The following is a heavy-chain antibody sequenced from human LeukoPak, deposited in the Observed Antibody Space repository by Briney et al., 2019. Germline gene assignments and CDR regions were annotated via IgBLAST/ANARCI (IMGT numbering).Heavy chain of an antibody. Sequence: GGSLRLSCAASGFTVSSNYMSWVRQAPGKGLEWVSVIYSGGSTYYADSVKGRFTISRDNSKNTLYLQMNSLRVEDTAVYYCARVQDSSGLNWFDPWGQGTLVTVSS. V-gene: IGHV3-53*01. D-gene: IGHD3-22*01. J-gene: IGHJ5*02. CDR3: ARVQDSSGLNWFDP. CDR2: IYSGGST. CDR1: GFTVSSNY.